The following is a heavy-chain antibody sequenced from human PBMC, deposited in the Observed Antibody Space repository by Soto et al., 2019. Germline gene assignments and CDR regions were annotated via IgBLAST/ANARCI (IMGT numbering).Heavy chain of an antibody. J-gene: IGHJ4*02. CDR3: ASSKKGYHWNYFDH. V-gene: IGHV4-39*01. CDR1: GGSISGSYYY. Sequence: ETLSLTCTVSGGSISGSYYYWGWLRQSPGRGPEWIGSVFYTGFTSYNPSLESRVSVSVDTSKNQFSLKVSAVTAADTTVYYCASSKKGYHWNYFDHWGQGALVTVSA. CDR2: VFYTGFT. D-gene: IGHD1-20*01.